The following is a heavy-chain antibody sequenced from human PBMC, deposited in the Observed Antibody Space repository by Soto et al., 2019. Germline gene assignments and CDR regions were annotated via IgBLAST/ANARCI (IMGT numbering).Heavy chain of an antibody. D-gene: IGHD3-3*01. J-gene: IGHJ4*02. CDR2: ISAYNGNT. CDR1: GYTFTSYG. CDR3: ARDHQYDFWSGSNDYYFDY. Sequence: ASVKVSCKASGYTFTSYGISWVRQAPGQGLEWMGWISAYNGNTNYAQKLQGRVTMTTDTSTSTAYMELRSLRSDDTAVYYCARDHQYDFWSGSNDYYFDYWGQGTLVTVS. V-gene: IGHV1-18*01.